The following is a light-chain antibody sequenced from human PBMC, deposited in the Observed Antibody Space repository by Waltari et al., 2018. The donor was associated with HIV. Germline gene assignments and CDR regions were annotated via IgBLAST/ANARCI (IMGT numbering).Light chain of an antibody. J-gene: IGLJ2*01. V-gene: IGLV1-40*01. CDR3: QSYDSSLKVI. CDR1: SSTIGAGYD. CDR2: DNT. Sequence: QSVLTQPPSVPGAPGQRVTISCTGSSSTIGAGYDVHWYQQFPGSVPRLLIYDNTNRPSGVPDRFSASKSGTSASLAISGLQAEDEADYYCQSYDSSLKVIFGGGTKVTVL.